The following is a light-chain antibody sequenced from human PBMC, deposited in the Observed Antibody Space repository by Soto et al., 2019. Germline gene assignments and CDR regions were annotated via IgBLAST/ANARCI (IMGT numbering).Light chain of an antibody. V-gene: IGLV2-8*01. CDR2: EVS. Sequence: QSALTQPPSASGSPGQSVTISCTGTSSDVGGYNYVSWYQQNPGKAPKLMIYEVSKRPSGVPDRFSGSKSGNTASLTVSGLQAEDEADYYCSYYAGSNNFEFGGGTKLTVL. CDR1: SSDVGGYNY. J-gene: IGLJ2*01. CDR3: SYYAGSNNFE.